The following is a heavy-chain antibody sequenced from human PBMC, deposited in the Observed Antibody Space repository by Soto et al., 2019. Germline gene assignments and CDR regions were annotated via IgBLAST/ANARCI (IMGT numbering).Heavy chain of an antibody. CDR3: ARDQGSHPGD. D-gene: IGHD6-13*01. CDR1: GGSISNGDW. CDR2: IHHSGST. Sequence: QVQLQESGPVLVRPSGTVSLTCAVSGGSISNGDWWSWVRQPPGKGLEWIGEIHHSGSTNYNPSLKSRVTMSVVPSKNLFSLTLNSVTAADTAFYYCARDQGSHPGDWGQGTLVSVSS. V-gene: IGHV4-4*02. J-gene: IGHJ4*02.